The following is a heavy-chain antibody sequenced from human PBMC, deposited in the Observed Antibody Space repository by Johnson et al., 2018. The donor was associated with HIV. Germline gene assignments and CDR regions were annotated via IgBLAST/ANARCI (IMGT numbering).Heavy chain of an antibody. CDR3: TTTSLELKEDAFDI. CDR2: IKSKTDGGTT. V-gene: IGHV3-15*01. D-gene: IGHD1-7*01. Sequence: MQLVESGGGLVKPGGSLRLSCAASGFTFSNAWMSWVRQAPGKGLEWVGRIKSKTDGGTTDYAAPVKGRFPISRDDSKNTLYLQINSLKTVNPAVYYCTTTSLELKEDAFDIWCQGTMVTFSS. CDR1: GFTFSNAW. J-gene: IGHJ3*02.